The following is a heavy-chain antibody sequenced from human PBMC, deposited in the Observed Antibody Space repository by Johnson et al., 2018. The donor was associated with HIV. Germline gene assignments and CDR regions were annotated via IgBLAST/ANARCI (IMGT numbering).Heavy chain of an antibody. V-gene: IGHV3-33*08. Sequence: QVQLVESGGGLVQPGGSLRLSCAASGFTFSSYGMHWVRQAPGKGLEWVAVMWYDGSNKYYADSVKGRFTISRDNSKNTLYLQMNSLRAEDTAVYYCARPHIVVVTAGYAFDIWGQGTMVIVSS. J-gene: IGHJ3*02. D-gene: IGHD2-21*02. CDR3: ARPHIVVVTAGYAFDI. CDR1: GFTFSSYG. CDR2: MWYDGSNK.